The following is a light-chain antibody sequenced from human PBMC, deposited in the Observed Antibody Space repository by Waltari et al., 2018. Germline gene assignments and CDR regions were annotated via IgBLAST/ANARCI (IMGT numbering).Light chain of an antibody. CDR2: AAS. CDR1: QRIISF. Sequence: DIQMTQSPSSLSASVGDRVTITCRASQRIISFLNWYQQKPGKAPKLLIYAASSLQSGVPSRFSGSGSGTDFTLTISSLLPEDFATYYCQQYNSYSPTFGQGTKVEIK. J-gene: IGKJ1*01. V-gene: IGKV1-39*01. CDR3: QQYNSYSPT.